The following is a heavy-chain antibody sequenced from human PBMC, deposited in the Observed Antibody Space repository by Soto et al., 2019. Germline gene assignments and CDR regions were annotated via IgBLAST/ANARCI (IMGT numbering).Heavy chain of an antibody. Sequence: EVQVVESGGGLVQPGGSLRLSCAASGFSVTNNYMNWVRQAPGKGLEWVSIIDIGGNTYYADSVKDRFIISRDNSRNTLYLHMDSPRAADTAVYYCARGRGSTGYLGREHYFDYWGQGTLVTVSP. D-gene: IGHD2-2*01. V-gene: IGHV3-66*01. J-gene: IGHJ4*02. CDR2: IDIGGNT. CDR3: ARGRGSTGYLGREHYFDY. CDR1: GFSVTNNY.